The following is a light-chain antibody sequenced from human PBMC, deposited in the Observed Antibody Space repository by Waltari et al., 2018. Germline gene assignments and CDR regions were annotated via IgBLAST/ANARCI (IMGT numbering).Light chain of an antibody. Sequence: QSELTQPPSASGTPGQKVTISCSGRYSNVGNNVVNWYQQFPGTAPKLLIYRRDQRPSGVPDRFSGSKSCTSASLAIIGLRSDDEADYYCASWDDSLNGRWVFGGGTKLTVL. CDR2: RRD. CDR3: ASWDDSLNGRWV. J-gene: IGLJ2*01. V-gene: IGLV1-44*01. CDR1: YSNVGNNV.